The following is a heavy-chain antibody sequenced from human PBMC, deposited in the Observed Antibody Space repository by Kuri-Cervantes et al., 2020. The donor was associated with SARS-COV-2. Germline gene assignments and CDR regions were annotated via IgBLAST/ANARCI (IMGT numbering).Heavy chain of an antibody. V-gene: IGHV3-74*01. Sequence: GESLKISCAASGFTFSSYWMHWVRQAPGKGLVWVSRINSAGSSTSYADSVKGRFTISRDNAKNTLYLQMNSLRAEDTAVYYCARDLTLGYCSGGSCYYYYYGMDVWGQGTTVTVSS. CDR1: GFTFSSYW. CDR2: INSAGSST. D-gene: IGHD2-15*01. CDR3: ARDLTLGYCSGGSCYYYYYGMDV. J-gene: IGHJ6*02.